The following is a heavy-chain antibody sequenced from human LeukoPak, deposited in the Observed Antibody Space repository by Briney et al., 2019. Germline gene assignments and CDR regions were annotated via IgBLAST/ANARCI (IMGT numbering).Heavy chain of an antibody. CDR3: ARAGDTAMVPDY. D-gene: IGHD5-18*01. CDR2: INHSGST. CDR1: GGSFSGYY. V-gene: IGHV4-34*01. Sequence: SETLSLTCAVYGGSFSGYYWSWIRQPPGKGLEWIGEINHSGSTNYNPSLKSRVTISVDTSKNQFSLKLSSVTAADTAVYYCARAGDTAMVPDYWGQGTLVTVSS. J-gene: IGHJ4*02.